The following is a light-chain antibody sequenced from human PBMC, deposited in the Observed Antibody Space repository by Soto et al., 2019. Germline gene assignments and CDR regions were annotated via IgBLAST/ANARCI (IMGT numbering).Light chain of an antibody. CDR3: QQYNNWPRIT. CDR1: QSVSSY. CDR2: DAS. Sequence: EIVLTQSPATLSLSPGEIATLSCRASQSVSSYLAWYQQKPGQAPRLLIYDASNRATGIPARFSGSGSGTDFTLTISSLEPEDFAVYYCQQYNNWPRITFGQGTRLEIK. J-gene: IGKJ5*01. V-gene: IGKV3-11*01.